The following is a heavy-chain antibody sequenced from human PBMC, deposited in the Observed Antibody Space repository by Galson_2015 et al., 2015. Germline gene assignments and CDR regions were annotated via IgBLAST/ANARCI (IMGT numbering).Heavy chain of an antibody. CDR2: ISAYNGNT. CDR1: GYTFTSYG. V-gene: IGHV1-18*01. J-gene: IGHJ4*02. Sequence: SVKVSCKASGYTFTSYGISWVRQAPGQGLEWMGWISAYNGNTNYAQKLQGRVTMTTDTSTSTAYMELRSLRSDDTAVYYCASGGGSGSYYNSLDYWGQGTLVTVSS. D-gene: IGHD3-10*01. CDR3: ASGGGSGSYYNSLDY.